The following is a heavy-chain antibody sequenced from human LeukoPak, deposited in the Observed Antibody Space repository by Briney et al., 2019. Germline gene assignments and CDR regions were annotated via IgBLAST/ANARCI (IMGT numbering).Heavy chain of an antibody. V-gene: IGHV4-59*01. D-gene: IGHD6-13*01. CDR1: GGSISSYY. Sequence: KPSETLSLTRTVSGGSISSYYWSWIRQPPGKGLEWIGYIYYSGSTNYNPSLKSRVTISVDTSKNQFSLKLSSVTAADTAVYYCARSAAADWYFDLWGRGTLVTVSS. CDR3: ARSAAADWYFDL. J-gene: IGHJ2*01. CDR2: IYYSGST.